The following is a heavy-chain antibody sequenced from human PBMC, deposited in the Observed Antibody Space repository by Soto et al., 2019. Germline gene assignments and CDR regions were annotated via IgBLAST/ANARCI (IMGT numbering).Heavy chain of an antibody. V-gene: IGHV4-34*01. D-gene: IGHD2-2*03. CDR3: ARGAGLDIVVVPAAHNWFDP. J-gene: IGHJ5*02. Sequence: SETLSLTCAVYGGSFSGYYWSWIRQTPGKGLEWIGEINHSGSTNYNPSLKSRVTISVDTSKNQFSLKLSSVTAADTAVYYCARGAGLDIVVVPAAHNWFDPWGQGTLVTVSS. CDR2: INHSGST. CDR1: GGSFSGYY.